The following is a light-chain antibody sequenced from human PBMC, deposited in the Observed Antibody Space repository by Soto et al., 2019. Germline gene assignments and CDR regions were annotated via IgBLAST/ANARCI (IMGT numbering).Light chain of an antibody. V-gene: IGKV3-15*01. Sequence: EIVMTQSPATLSVSPGEKATLSCRASQTVSNNLALYQQKPGQAPRLLIYFAATRATGIPARFSGSGSGTEVTRTISSLQSEDFAVYYCQQYNQWPRTFGGGTKAETK. J-gene: IGKJ4*01. CDR3: QQYNQWPRT. CDR2: FAA. CDR1: QTVSNN.